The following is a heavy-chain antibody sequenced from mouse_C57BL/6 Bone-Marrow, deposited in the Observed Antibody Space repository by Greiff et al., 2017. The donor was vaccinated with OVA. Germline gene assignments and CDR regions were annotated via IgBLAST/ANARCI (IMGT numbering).Heavy chain of an antibody. CDR3: ITTVVAEGYFDY. V-gene: IGHV1-5*01. D-gene: IGHD1-1*01. Sequence: VHVKQSGTVLARPGASVKMSCKTSGYTFTSYWMHWVKQRPGQGLEWIGAIYPGNSDTSYNQKFKGKAKLTAVTSASTAYMELSSLTNEVSAVYYCITTVVAEGYFDYWGQGTTLTVSS. J-gene: IGHJ2*01. CDR1: GYTFTSYW. CDR2: IYPGNSDT.